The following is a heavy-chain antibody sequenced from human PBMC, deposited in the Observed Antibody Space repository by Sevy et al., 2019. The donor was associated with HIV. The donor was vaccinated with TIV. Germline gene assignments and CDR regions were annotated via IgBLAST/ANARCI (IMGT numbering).Heavy chain of an antibody. D-gene: IGHD4-17*01. Sequence: GGSLRISCAASGFSFSSYDMHWVRQAPGKGLEWVALIWFDGSNSYYADSVKGRFTISRDTSKNTVYLQMNSLRAEDTAVYYCATDHEFYDYGDYGPTFFPDYWGQGNLVTVSS. CDR1: GFSFSSYD. V-gene: IGHV3-33*01. CDR3: ATDHEFYDYGDYGPTFFPDY. J-gene: IGHJ4*02. CDR2: IWFDGSNS.